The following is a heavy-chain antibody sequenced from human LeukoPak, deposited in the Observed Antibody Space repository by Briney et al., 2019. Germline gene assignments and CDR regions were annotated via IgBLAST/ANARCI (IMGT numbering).Heavy chain of an antibody. CDR2: IYTSGSA. CDR3: ARDRYYYDSSGTRWFDS. Sequence: PSETLSLTCTVSGGSISSGSYYWSWIRQPAGKGLERIGRIYTSGSANYNPSLKSRVTISVDTSKNQFSLKLSSVTAADTAVYYCARDRYYYDSSGTRWFDSWGQGTLVTVSS. CDR1: GGSISSGSYY. D-gene: IGHD3-22*01. V-gene: IGHV4-61*02. J-gene: IGHJ5*01.